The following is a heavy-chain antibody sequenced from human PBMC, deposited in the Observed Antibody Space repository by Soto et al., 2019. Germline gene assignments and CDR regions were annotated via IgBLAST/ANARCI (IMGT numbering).Heavy chain of an antibody. J-gene: IGHJ4*02. CDR1: GFNFGLYT. D-gene: IGHD1-26*01. V-gene: IGHV3-48*02. CDR3: VRDSAWAFDF. Sequence: SLRLSCTASGFNFGLYTMNWVRQAPGKGLEWVSYMSTTNAIYYADSVRGRLTISRDNAKNLLDLQMNSLREEDTAVYYCVRDSAWAFDFCGQGTLVTVSP. CDR2: MSTTNAI.